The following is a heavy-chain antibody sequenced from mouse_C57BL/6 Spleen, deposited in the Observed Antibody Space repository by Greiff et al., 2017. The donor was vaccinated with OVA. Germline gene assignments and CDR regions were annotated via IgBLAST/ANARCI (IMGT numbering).Heavy chain of an antibody. CDR2: ISYDGSN. CDR3: ANTRSYYYGSSSYWYFDV. D-gene: IGHD1-1*01. J-gene: IGHJ1*03. V-gene: IGHV3-6*01. Sequence: EVKLQESGPGLVKPSQSLSLTCSVTGYSITSGYYWNWIRQFPGNKLEWMGYISYDGSNNYNPSLKNRISITRDTSKNQFFLKLNSVTTEDTATYYCANTRSYYYGSSSYWYFDVWGTGTTVTVSS. CDR1: GYSITSGYY.